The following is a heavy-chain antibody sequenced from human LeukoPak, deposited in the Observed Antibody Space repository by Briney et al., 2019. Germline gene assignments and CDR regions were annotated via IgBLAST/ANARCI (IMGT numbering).Heavy chain of an antibody. CDR1: GFTFSNYW. CDR2: IDNAGSIT. J-gene: IGHJ4*02. Sequence: GGSLRLSCAASGFTFSNYWIHWVRQAPGKGLVWVSRIDNAGSITTYADSVKGRFTISRDNDENTLYLQMNSLRVEDTAVYYCASFSQYYYDSSGYYGWGQGTLVTVSS. CDR3: ASFSQYYYDSSGYYG. D-gene: IGHD3-22*01. V-gene: IGHV3-74*03.